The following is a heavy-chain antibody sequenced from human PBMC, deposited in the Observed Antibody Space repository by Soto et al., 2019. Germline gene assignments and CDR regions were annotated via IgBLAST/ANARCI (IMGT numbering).Heavy chain of an antibody. D-gene: IGHD6-19*01. CDR3: ARDISRDGWVDY. J-gene: IGHJ4*02. Sequence: SETLSLTCTVSGGSISSYYWSWIRQPPGKGLEWIGYIYYSGSTNYNPSLKSRVTISVDTSKNQFSLKLSSVTAADTAVYYCARDISRDGWVDYWGQGTPVTVSS. CDR1: GGSISSYY. V-gene: IGHV4-59*01. CDR2: IYYSGST.